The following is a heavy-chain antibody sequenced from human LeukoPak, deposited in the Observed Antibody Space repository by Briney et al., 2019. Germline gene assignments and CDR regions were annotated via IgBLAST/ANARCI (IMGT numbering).Heavy chain of an antibody. CDR2: IYYSGST. CDR1: GGSISSSSYY. J-gene: IGHJ5*02. CDR3: ARQLGIPGWFDP. Sequence: SETLSLTCTVSGGSISSSSYYWGWIRRPPGKGLEWIGSIYYSGSTYYNPSLKSRVTISVDPSKNQFSLKLSSVSAADATVYYCARQLGIPGWFDPWGQGTLVTVSS. D-gene: IGHD7-27*01. V-gene: IGHV4-39*01.